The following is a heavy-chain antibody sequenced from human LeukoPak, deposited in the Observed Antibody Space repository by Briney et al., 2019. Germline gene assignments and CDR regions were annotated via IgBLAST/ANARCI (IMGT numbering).Heavy chain of an antibody. CDR3: AREGSYYYDSSGYYVHYFDY. D-gene: IGHD3-22*01. CDR1: GYTFTSYG. CDR2: XXXXXXNT. V-gene: IGHV1-18*01. Sequence: ASVKVSCKASGYTFTSYGISWVRQAPGQGLEWXXXXXXXXXNTNYAQKLQGRVTMTTDTSTGTAYMELRSLRSDDTAVYYCAREGSYYYDSSGYYVHYFDYWGQGTLVTVSP. J-gene: IGHJ4*02.